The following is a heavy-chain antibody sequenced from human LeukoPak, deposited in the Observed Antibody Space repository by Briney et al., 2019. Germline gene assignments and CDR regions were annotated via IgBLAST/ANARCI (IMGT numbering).Heavy chain of an antibody. CDR1: GFTFSSYG. CDR3: ARRAAGGTGWYFDL. J-gene: IGHJ2*01. CDR2: IWYDGSNK. V-gene: IGHV3-33*01. D-gene: IGHD6-13*01. Sequence: GRSLRLSCAASGFTFSSYGMHWVRQAPGKGLEWVAVIWYDGSNKYYADSVKGRFTISRDNSKNSLYLQMNSLRAEDTAVYYCARRAAGGTGWYFDLWGRGTLVTVSS.